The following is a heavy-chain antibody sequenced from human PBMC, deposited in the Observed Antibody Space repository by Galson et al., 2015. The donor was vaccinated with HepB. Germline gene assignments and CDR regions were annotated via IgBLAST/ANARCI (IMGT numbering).Heavy chain of an antibody. CDR3: AKDLWENGYGGDSFDY. CDR2: IRYDGSNK. Sequence: LRLSCAASGFTFSSYGMHWVRQAPGKGLEWVAFIRYDGSNKYYADSVKGRFTISRDNSKNTLYLQMNSLRAEDTAVYYCAKDLWENGYGGDSFDYWGQGTLVTVSS. D-gene: IGHD2-21*02. V-gene: IGHV3-30*02. J-gene: IGHJ4*02. CDR1: GFTFSSYG.